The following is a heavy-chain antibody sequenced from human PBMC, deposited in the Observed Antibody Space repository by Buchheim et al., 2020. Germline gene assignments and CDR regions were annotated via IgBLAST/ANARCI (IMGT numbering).Heavy chain of an antibody. D-gene: IGHD3-22*01. CDR2: ISYDGSNK. CDR1: GFTFSSYG. Sequence: QVQLVESGGGVVQPGRSLRLSCAASGFTFSSYGMHWVRQAPGKGLEWVAVISYDGSNKYYADSVKGRFTISRDNSKNTLYQQMNSLRAEDTAVYYCAKEHYYDSSGWPDYWGQGTL. V-gene: IGHV3-30*18. CDR3: AKEHYYDSSGWPDY. J-gene: IGHJ4*02.